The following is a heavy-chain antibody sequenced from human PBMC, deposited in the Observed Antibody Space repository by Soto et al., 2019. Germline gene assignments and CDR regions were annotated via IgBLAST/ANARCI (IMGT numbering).Heavy chain of an antibody. D-gene: IGHD2-15*01. J-gene: IGHJ4*02. CDR2: ISVSGDST. Sequence: GGSLRLSCTASGFTFINYAMSWVRQAPGKGLEWVSGISVSGDSTYYADSVKGRFTISRDNSKNTLYLQMNSLRAEDTAVYYCAQDEAASFDHWGQGTLVTVSS. CDR3: AQDEAASFDH. V-gene: IGHV3-23*01. CDR1: GFTFINYA.